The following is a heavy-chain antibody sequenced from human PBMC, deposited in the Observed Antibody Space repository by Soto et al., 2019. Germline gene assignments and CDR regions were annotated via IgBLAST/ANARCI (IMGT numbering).Heavy chain of an antibody. D-gene: IGHD1-26*01. V-gene: IGHV1-2*02. CDR1: GYTFTGDY. CDR3: ARYTGSNSLFDS. CDR2: INPKSGYT. Sequence: QVQLVQSGAEVKKPGALVSVSCKASGYTFTGDYLHWVRQAPGQGLEWMAWINPKSGYTKSAQKFQARVTLTRDTSISTAYMELRSLRSEDTAVYFCARYTGSNSLFDSWGQGTLVTVSS. J-gene: IGHJ4*02.